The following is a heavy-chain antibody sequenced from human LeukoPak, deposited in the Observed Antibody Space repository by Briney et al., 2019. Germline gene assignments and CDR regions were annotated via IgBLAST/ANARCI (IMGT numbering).Heavy chain of an antibody. V-gene: IGHV4-39*07. CDR3: ARGDYYYGSGSYYNPGYFDY. D-gene: IGHD3-10*01. CDR2: IYYSGST. Sequence: PSETLSLTCTVSGGSISSSNYYWGWIRQPPGKGLEWIGSIYYSGSTYYNPSLKSRVTISVDTSKNQFSLKLSSVTAADTAVYYCARGDYYYGSGSYYNPGYFDYWGQGTLVTVSS. J-gene: IGHJ4*02. CDR1: GGSISSSNYY.